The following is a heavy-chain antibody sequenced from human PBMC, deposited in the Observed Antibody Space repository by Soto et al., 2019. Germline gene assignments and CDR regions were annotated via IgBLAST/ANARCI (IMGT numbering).Heavy chain of an antibody. J-gene: IGHJ3*02. D-gene: IGHD6-13*01. CDR1: GFTFSSDA. CDR3: AKRYSNDAVDI. Sequence: EVQLLESGGGLVQPGGSLRLSCAASGFTFSSDAMTWVRQAPGKGLEWVSSISGSGGSTYYADSVRGRFTISRDNSKNTLYLQMNSLRAEDTAVYYCAKRYSNDAVDIWGQGTMVTVSS. CDR2: ISGSGGST. V-gene: IGHV3-23*01.